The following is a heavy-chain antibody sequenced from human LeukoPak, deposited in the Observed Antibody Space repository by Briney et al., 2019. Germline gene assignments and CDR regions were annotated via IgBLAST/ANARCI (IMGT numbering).Heavy chain of an antibody. CDR3: ARGPLCSSTSCYSLGGDY. CDR2: IIPILGIA. J-gene: IGHJ4*02. V-gene: IGHV1-69*04. Sequence: SVKVSCKATGCTFSSYAISLVRQAPGQGLEWMGRIIPILGIANYAQKFQGRVTITADKSTSTAYMELSSLRSEDTAVYYCARGPLCSSTSCYSLGGDYWGQGTLVTVSS. D-gene: IGHD2-2*01. CDR1: GCTFSSYA.